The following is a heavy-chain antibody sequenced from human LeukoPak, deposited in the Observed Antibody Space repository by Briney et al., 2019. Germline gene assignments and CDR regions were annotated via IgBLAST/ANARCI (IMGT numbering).Heavy chain of an antibody. D-gene: IGHD6-13*01. J-gene: IGHJ4*02. CDR3: ARRMAYSSSWYGPLDY. Sequence: GESLKISCKGSGYSFTSYWIGWVRQMPGKGLEWMGIIYPGDSDTRYSPSFQGQVTMSADKSISTAYLQWSSLKASDTAMYYCARRMAYSSSWYGPLDYWGQGTLVTVSS. CDR1: GYSFTSYW. CDR2: IYPGDSDT. V-gene: IGHV5-51*01.